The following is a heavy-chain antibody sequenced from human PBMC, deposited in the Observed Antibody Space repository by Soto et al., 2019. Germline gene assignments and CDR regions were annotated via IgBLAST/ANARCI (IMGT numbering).Heavy chain of an antibody. CDR2: IYYDGTT. CDR3: ARQGRNTKIVLVKHYAADF. V-gene: IGHV4-39*01. Sequence: SETLSLTCTVSSGSISSTSYYGAWIRQPPGKGLEWIGAIYYDGTTYYTESLKSRVSISVDTSKNQFSLKVNSVTAADTAVYFCARQGRNTKIVLVKHYAADFWGQGTAVTVSS. CDR1: SGSISSTSYY. D-gene: IGHD3-22*01. J-gene: IGHJ6*02.